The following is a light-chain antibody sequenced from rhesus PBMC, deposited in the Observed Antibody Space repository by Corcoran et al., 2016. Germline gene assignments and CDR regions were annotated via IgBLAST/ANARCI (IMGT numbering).Light chain of an antibody. CDR1: QSISSW. J-gene: IGKJ3*01. Sequence: GDTVTITCRASQSISSWLAWYQQKPGKTPKLLIYKASSLQSGVPSRFSGSGSGTDFTPPISSLQSEYFATYYCQQYSSSPFTFGPGTKLDI. CDR2: KAS. V-gene: IGKV1-22*01. CDR3: QQYSSSPFT.